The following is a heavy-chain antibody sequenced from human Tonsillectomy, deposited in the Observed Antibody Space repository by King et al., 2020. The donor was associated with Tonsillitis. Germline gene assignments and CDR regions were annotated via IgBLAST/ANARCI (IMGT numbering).Heavy chain of an antibody. V-gene: IGHV1-69*04. CDR2: IIPIFSIV. CDR1: GGTFSSYA. Sequence: QLVQSGAEVKKPGSSVKVSCKASGGTFSSYAISWVRQAPGQGLEWMGRIIPIFSIVNYAQKFQGRVTITADKSTSTAYMELSSLRSEDTAVYYCARTPALHGSGSYFAYWGQGTLVTVSS. CDR3: ARTPALHGSGSYFAY. J-gene: IGHJ4*02. D-gene: IGHD3-10*01.